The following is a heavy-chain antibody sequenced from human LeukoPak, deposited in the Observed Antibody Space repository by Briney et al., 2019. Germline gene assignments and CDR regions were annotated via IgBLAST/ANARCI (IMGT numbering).Heavy chain of an antibody. CDR1: GFTFSSYS. J-gene: IGHJ5*02. V-gene: IGHV3-21*01. CDR3: ARGGIAAAENWFDP. D-gene: IGHD6-13*01. Sequence: GGSLRLSCAASGFTFSSYSMNWVRQAPGKGLEWVSSISSSSSYIYYADSVKGRFTIFRDNAKNSLYLQMNSLRAEDTAVYYCARGGIAAAENWFDPWGQGTLVTVSS. CDR2: ISSSSSYI.